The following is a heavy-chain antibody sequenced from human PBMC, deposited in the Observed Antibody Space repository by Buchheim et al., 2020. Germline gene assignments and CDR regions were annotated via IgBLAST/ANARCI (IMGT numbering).Heavy chain of an antibody. V-gene: IGHV5-51*01. CDR3: ARQGVGATRVPLYYYYGMDV. J-gene: IGHJ6*02. Sequence: EVQLVQSGAEVKKPGESLKISCKGSGYSFTSYWIGWVRQMPGKGLEWMGIIYPGDSDTRYSPSFQGQVTIPADKSISTAYPQWSSLKASDTAMYYWARQGVGATRVPLYYYYGMDVWGQGTT. D-gene: IGHD1-26*01. CDR2: IYPGDSDT. CDR1: GYSFTSYW.